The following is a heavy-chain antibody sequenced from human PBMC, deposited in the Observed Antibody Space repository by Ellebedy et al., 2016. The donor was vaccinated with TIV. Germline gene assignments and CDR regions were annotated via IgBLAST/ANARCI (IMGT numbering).Heavy chain of an antibody. CDR1: GYTFTSYG. CDR2: ISAYNGNT. Sequence: AASVKVSCKASGYTFTSYGISWVRQAPGQGLEWMGWISAYNGNTNYTQRLQGRVTMTTDTSTSTAYMELRSLTFDDTAVYYCARGSDSAIPQFDYWGQGTLVTVSS. D-gene: IGHD2-2*02. J-gene: IGHJ4*02. V-gene: IGHV1-18*01. CDR3: ARGSDSAIPQFDY.